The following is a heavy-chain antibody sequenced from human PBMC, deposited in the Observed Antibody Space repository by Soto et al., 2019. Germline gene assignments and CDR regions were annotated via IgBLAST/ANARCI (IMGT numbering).Heavy chain of an antibody. D-gene: IGHD2-15*01. CDR2: ISGRGGST. Sequence: GSLRLSCAASGFTFSNYAMNWVRQAPGKGLEWVSTISGRGGSTYYADSVKGRFTISRDNSKNILYLQMNSLRAEDTAVYYCARESLTYCSGGSCYSPNWFDPWGQGTLVTVSS. CDR3: ARESLTYCSGGSCYSPNWFDP. CDR1: GFTFSNYA. V-gene: IGHV3-23*01. J-gene: IGHJ5*02.